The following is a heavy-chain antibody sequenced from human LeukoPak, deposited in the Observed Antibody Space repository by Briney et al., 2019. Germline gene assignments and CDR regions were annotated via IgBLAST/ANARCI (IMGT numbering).Heavy chain of an antibody. J-gene: IGHJ6*03. V-gene: IGHV4-59*11. D-gene: IGHD3-10*01. Sequence: SETLSLTCTVTGGSISSHYWSWIRQPPGKGLEWIGYIYYSGSTNYNPSLKSRVTISVDTSKNQFSLKLSSVTAADTAVYYCARAFFYGSGSYYNVYYYYYYYMDVWGKGTTVTVSS. CDR2: IYYSGST. CDR3: ARAFFYGSGSYYNVYYYYYYYMDV. CDR1: GGSISSHY.